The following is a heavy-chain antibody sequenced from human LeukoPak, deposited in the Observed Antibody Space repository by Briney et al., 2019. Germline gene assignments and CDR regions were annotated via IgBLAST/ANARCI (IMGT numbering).Heavy chain of an antibody. Sequence: SVKVSCKASGGTFSSYAISWVRQVPGQGLEWMGGIIPIFGTANYAQKFQGRVTITTDESTSTAYMELSSLRSEDTAVYYCARVWFGELAHYYYYMDVWGKGTTVTVSS. V-gene: IGHV1-69*05. CDR2: IIPIFGTA. J-gene: IGHJ6*03. CDR1: GGTFSSYA. CDR3: ARVWFGELAHYYYYMDV. D-gene: IGHD3-10*01.